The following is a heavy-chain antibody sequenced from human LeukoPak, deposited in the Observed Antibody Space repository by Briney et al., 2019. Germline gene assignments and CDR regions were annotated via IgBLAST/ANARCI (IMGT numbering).Heavy chain of an antibody. CDR2: IYTSGST. V-gene: IGHV4-61*02. Sequence: SETLSLTCTVSGGSISSGSYYWSWIRQPAGKGLEWIGRIYTSGSTNYNPSLKSRVTISVDTSKNQFSLKLSSVTAADTAVYYCASTVVTRGPYDYWGQGTLVTVSS. CDR3: ASTVVTRGPYDY. D-gene: IGHD4-23*01. CDR1: GGSISSGSYY. J-gene: IGHJ4*02.